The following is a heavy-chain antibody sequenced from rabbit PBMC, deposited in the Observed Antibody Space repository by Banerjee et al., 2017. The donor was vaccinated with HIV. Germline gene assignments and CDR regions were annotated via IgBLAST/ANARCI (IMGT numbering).Heavy chain of an antibody. Sequence: QEQLEESGGDLVKPEGSLTLTCTASGIDFSNYYYMCWVRQAPGKGLEWIACIYAGSSGSTYYASWAKGRFTISKTSSTTVTLQMTSLTAADTATYFCARDDAGRTYSFNLWGPGTLVTVS. J-gene: IGHJ4*01. CDR1: GIDFSNYYY. CDR3: ARDDAGRTYSFNL. V-gene: IGHV1S45*01. CDR2: IYAGSSGST. D-gene: IGHD4-2*01.